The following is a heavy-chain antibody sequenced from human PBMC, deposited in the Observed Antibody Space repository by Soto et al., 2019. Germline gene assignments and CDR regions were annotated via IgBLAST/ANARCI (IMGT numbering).Heavy chain of an antibody. CDR3: AKDVNSCGGDCYGVDY. V-gene: IGHV3-30*18. CDR1: GFTFSSYG. D-gene: IGHD2-21*02. Sequence: PGGSLRLSCAASGFTFSSYGMHWVRQAPGKGLEWVAVISYDGSNKYYADSVKGRFTISRDNSKNTLYLQMNSLRAEDTAAYYCAKDVNSCGGDCYGVDYWGQGTLVTVSS. J-gene: IGHJ4*02. CDR2: ISYDGSNK.